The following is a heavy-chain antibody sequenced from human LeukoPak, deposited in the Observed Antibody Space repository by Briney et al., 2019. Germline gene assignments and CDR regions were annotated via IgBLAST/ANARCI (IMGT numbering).Heavy chain of an antibody. CDR2: IKSNTDGGTT. V-gene: IGHV3-15*01. D-gene: IGHD3-22*01. Sequence: GGSLRLSCAASGLTFTKAWMTWVRQAPGEGLEWVGRIKSNTDGGTTDYAAPVKGRFTISRVDSKNTLYLQMNNLKTEDTAVYYCTTNPYDRSGYHIWGQGTMVSVSS. CDR1: GLTFTKAW. CDR3: TTNPYDRSGYHI. J-gene: IGHJ3*02.